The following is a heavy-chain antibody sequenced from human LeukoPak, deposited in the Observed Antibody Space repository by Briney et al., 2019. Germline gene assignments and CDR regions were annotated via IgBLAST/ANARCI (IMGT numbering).Heavy chain of an antibody. CDR3: ARDSLDYYDSSGYYPDY. CDR1: GFTFSSYS. V-gene: IGHV3-7*01. Sequence: GGSLRLSCEASGFTFSSYSMNWVRQAPGKGLEWVANIKQDGSEKYYVDSVKGRFTISRDNAKNSLYLQMNILRAEDTAVYYCARDSLDYYDSSGYYPDYWGQGTLVTVSS. CDR2: IKQDGSEK. J-gene: IGHJ4*02. D-gene: IGHD3-22*01.